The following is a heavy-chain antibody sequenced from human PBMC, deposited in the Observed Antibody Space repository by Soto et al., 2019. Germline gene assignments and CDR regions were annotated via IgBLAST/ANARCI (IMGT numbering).Heavy chain of an antibody. CDR1: GYSFTSYW. D-gene: IGHD1-20*01. Sequence: PGESLKISCKGSGYSFTSYWNGWVRQLPGKGLEWMVIIYPGDSDTRYSPSFQGQVTISADKYISTAYLQWSSLKASDTAMYYCARHHNWNRKDLSFDYWGQGTLVTVSS. CDR2: IYPGDSDT. J-gene: IGHJ4*02. CDR3: ARHHNWNRKDLSFDY. V-gene: IGHV5-51*01.